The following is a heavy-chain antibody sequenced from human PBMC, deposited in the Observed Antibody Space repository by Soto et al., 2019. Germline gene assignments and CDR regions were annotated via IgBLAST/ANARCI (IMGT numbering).Heavy chain of an antibody. CDR2: IYHSGST. CDR3: TGITWFRGMDV. D-gene: IGHD3-10*01. J-gene: IGHJ6*02. CDR1: GGSISSSNW. V-gene: IGHV4-4*03. Sequence: PPETLSLTCAVSGGSISSSNWWSWVRQPPGKGLEWIGEIYHSGSTNYNPSLQSRVTISVDKSKNQFSLKLSSVTAADTAVYYCTGITWFRGMDVWGQGTPVTVSS.